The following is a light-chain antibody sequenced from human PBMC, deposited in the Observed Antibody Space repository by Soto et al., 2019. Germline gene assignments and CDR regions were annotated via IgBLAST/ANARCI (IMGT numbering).Light chain of an antibody. CDR3: QQFYRPYMYT. CDR2: WAA. J-gene: IGKJ2*01. V-gene: IGKV4-1*01. Sequence: DIVMTQSPDSLAVSLGERATINCKSSQSVLDSSNNKNYLAWFQQKPGQPPRLLIHWAAIRESGVPDRFSGSGSGTDFTLTISSLQAEDVAVYYCQQFYRPYMYTFGQGTRLQIK. CDR1: QSVLDSSNNKNY.